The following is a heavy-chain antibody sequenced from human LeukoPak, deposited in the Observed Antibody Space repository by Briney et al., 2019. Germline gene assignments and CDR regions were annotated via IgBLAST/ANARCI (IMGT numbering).Heavy chain of an antibody. CDR2: SDPEDGET. Sequence: ASVKVSCTVSGYTLTELSMHWVRQAPGKGLEWMGGSDPEDGETIYAQKFQGRVTMTEDTSTDTAYMELSSLRSKDTAVYYCATSTYYYDSGDYFDYWGQGTLVTVSS. CDR1: GYTLTELS. CDR3: ATSTYYYDSGDYFDY. J-gene: IGHJ4*02. V-gene: IGHV1-24*01. D-gene: IGHD3-22*01.